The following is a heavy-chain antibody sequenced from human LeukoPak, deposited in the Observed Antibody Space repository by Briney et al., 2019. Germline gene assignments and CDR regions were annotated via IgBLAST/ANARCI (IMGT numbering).Heavy chain of an antibody. J-gene: IGHJ6*03. Sequence: PSETLSLTCTVSGGSISSYYWSWIRQPPGKGLEWIGYIYYSGSTNYNPSLKSRVTISVDTSKNQFSLKLSSVTAADTAVYYCARAVAGTPSPHHHYYYMDVWGKGTTVTISS. CDR3: ARAVAGTPSPHHHYYYMDV. D-gene: IGHD6-19*01. CDR2: IYYSGST. V-gene: IGHV4-59*01. CDR1: GGSISSYY.